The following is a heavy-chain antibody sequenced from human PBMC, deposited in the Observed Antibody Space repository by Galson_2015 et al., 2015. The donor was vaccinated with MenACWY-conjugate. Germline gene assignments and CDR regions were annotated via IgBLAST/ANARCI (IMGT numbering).Heavy chain of an antibody. Sequence: HSGAEVKKPGESLKISCKTTGYSFTTYWIAWVRQMPGTGLEWMGLISPGDSNTGYSPSVQGQVTISADKSISTAYLQWSSVKAADTAMYYCARHPPGGRGMDVWGQGTTVTVSS. CDR1: GYSFTTYW. CDR3: ARHPPGGRGMDV. V-gene: IGHV5-51*01. D-gene: IGHD1-26*01. J-gene: IGHJ6*02. CDR2: ISPGDSNT.